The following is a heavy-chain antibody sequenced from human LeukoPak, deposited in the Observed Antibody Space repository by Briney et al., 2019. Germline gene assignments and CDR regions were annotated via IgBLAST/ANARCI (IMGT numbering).Heavy chain of an antibody. V-gene: IGHV3-30*18. CDR2: ISYDGSNK. Sequence: GGSLRLSCAASGFTFRNYGMHWVRQAPGKGLEWVAVISYDGSNKYYADSVKGRFTISRDNSKRTLFLQTDSLRGEDTAVYYCTNGGYYSLDSWGQGTLVTVSS. J-gene: IGHJ4*02. CDR3: TNGGYYSLDS. CDR1: GFTFRNYG. D-gene: IGHD2-15*01.